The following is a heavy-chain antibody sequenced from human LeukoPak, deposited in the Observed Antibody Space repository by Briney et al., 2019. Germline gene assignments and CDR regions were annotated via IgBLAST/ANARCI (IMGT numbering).Heavy chain of an antibody. CDR3: AGYYYDSSGYPGPGFDP. V-gene: IGHV1-18*04. J-gene: IGHJ5*02. CDR1: GYTSTNYG. D-gene: IGHD3-22*01. CDR2: INAYNGNT. Sequence: ASVKVSCKASGYTSTNYGISWVRQAPGQGLEWMGWINAYNGNTNFAQKLQGRVTLTTDTSTGTAYMELRSLRSDDTAVYYCAGYYYDSSGYPGPGFDPWGQGTLVTVSS.